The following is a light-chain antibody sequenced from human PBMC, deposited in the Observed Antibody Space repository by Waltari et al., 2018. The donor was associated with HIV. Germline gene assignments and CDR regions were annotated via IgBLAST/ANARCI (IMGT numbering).Light chain of an antibody. Sequence: QSVLTQPPSASGTPGQRVTISCSGSSSNIGSNSVYWYQQLPGTTPKLLICRNNPRPSGVPGRFSCAKSGTSASLAISGLRSEDEADYYCAAWDDSLSGPVFGGGTKLTVL. V-gene: IGLV1-47*01. J-gene: IGLJ3*02. CDR2: RNN. CDR1: SSNIGSNS. CDR3: AAWDDSLSGPV.